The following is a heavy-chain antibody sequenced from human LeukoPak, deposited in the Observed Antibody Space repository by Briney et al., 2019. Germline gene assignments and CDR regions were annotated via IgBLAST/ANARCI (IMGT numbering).Heavy chain of an antibody. CDR2: ISSSGSTI. J-gene: IGHJ6*02. CDR1: GGSFSGYY. CDR3: ARENWNYAGMDV. V-gene: IGHV3-11*01. Sequence: LSLTCAVYGGSFSGYYMSWIRQAPGKGLEWVSYISSSGSTIYYADSVKGRFTISRDNAKNSLYLQMNSLRAEDTAVYYCARENWNYAGMDVWGQGTTVTVSS. D-gene: IGHD1-1*01.